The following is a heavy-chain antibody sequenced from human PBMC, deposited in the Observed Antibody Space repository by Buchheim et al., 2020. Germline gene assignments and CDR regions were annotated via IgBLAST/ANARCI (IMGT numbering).Heavy chain of an antibody. D-gene: IGHD2-15*01. Sequence: QVQLVESGGGVVQPGRSLRLSCAASGFTFSSYGMHWVRQAPGKGLEWVAVIWYDGSNKYYADSVKGRFTISSDNSKNTLYLQMNSLRAEDTAVYYCARGGYCSGGSCYPRGYYYYGMDVWGQGTT. CDR2: IWYDGSNK. CDR1: GFTFSSYG. J-gene: IGHJ6*02. V-gene: IGHV3-33*01. CDR3: ARGGYCSGGSCYPRGYYYYGMDV.